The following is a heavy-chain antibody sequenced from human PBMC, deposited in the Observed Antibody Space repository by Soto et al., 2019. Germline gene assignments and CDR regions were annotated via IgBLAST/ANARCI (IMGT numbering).Heavy chain of an antibody. V-gene: IGHV3-30-3*01. CDR1: GFTFSSYA. CDR3: ARGGRGDGMDV. Sequence: QVQLVESGGGVVQPGRSLRLSCAASGFTFSSYAMHWVRQAPGKGLEWVAVISYDGSNKYYADSVKGRFTISRDNSKNTLSLQMNSLRAEDTAVYYCARGGRGDGMDVWGQGTTVTVSS. J-gene: IGHJ6*02. D-gene: IGHD3-10*01. CDR2: ISYDGSNK.